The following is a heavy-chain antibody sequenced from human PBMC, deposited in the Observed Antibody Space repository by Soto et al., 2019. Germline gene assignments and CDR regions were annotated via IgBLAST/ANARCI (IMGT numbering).Heavy chain of an antibody. CDR1: GGSISSYY. CDR2: IYYSGST. CDR3: ARDVGYSSSWHASYYYYYMDV. Sequence: SETLSLTCTVSGGSISSYYWSWIRQPPGKGLEWIGYIYYSGSTNYNPSLKSRVTISVDTSKNQFSLKLSSVTAADTAVYYCARDVGYSSSWHASYYYYYMDVWGKGTTVTVSS. V-gene: IGHV4-59*01. D-gene: IGHD6-13*01. J-gene: IGHJ6*03.